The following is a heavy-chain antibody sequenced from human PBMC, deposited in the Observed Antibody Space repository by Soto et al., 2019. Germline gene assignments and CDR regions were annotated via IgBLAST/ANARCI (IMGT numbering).Heavy chain of an antibody. V-gene: IGHV1-69*13. D-gene: IGHD6-13*01. CDR2: IIPIFGTA. Sequence: ASVKVSCKASGGTFSSYAISWVRQAPGQGLEWMGGIIPIFGTANYAQKFQGRVTITADESTSTAYMELSSLRSEDTAVYYCAGIAAAEYYYYYGMDVWGQGTTVTVSS. CDR3: AGIAAAEYYYYYGMDV. J-gene: IGHJ6*02. CDR1: GGTFSSYA.